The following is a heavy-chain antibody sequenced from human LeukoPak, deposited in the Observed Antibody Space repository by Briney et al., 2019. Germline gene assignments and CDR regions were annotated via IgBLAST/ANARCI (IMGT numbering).Heavy chain of an antibody. Sequence: GASVKVSCKASGGTFSSYAISWVRQAPGQGLEWMGRIIPILGIASYAQKFQGRVTITADKSTSTAYMELSSLRSEDTAVYYCARVSGSYQYNWFDPWGQGTLVTVSS. D-gene: IGHD3-10*01. CDR1: GGTFSSYA. CDR3: ARVSGSYQYNWFDP. CDR2: IIPILGIA. V-gene: IGHV1-69*04. J-gene: IGHJ5*02.